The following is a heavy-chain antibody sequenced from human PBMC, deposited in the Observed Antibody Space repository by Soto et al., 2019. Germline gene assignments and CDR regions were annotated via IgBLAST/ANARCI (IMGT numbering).Heavy chain of an antibody. CDR3: ARLRRDGYNWDY. CDR1: GGSISSGGYY. J-gene: IGHJ4*02. CDR2: ISDSGST. Sequence: QVQLQESGPELVKPSQTLTLTCTVSGGSISSGGYYWSWIRQHPGKGLEWIGHISDSGSTYYNPSLKSRLTISVDTSKNHFSLKLSSMTAADTAVYYCARLRRDGYNWDYWGQGTLVTVSS. D-gene: IGHD5-12*01. V-gene: IGHV4-31*03.